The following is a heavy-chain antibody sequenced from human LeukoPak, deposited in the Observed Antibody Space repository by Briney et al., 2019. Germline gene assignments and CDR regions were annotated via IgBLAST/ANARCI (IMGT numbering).Heavy chain of an antibody. CDR2: IYYSGST. J-gene: IGHJ3*02. D-gene: IGHD4-11*01. V-gene: IGHV4-59*08. Sequence: PSETLSLTCTVSGGSISSYYWSWIRQPPGKGLEWIGYIYYSGSTNYNPSLKSRVTISVDTSKNQFSLKLSSVTAADTAVYYCARYLDDYIYAFDIWGQGTMVTVSS. CDR3: ARYLDDYIYAFDI. CDR1: GGSISSYY.